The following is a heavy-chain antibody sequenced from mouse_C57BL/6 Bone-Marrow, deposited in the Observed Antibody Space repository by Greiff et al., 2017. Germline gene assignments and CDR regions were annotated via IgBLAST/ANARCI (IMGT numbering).Heavy chain of an antibody. Sequence: QVTLKVSGPGILQPSQTLSLTCSFSGFSLSTSNMGIGWIRQPSGKGLAWLAHIWWNADKYYNPSLKSRLTITKATSNNQVFLKITSVDTADTATYYCAQIRVIYYYGSSHWYFDVWGTGTTVTVSA. J-gene: IGHJ1*03. CDR2: IWWNADK. CDR1: GFSLSTSNMG. V-gene: IGHV8-5*01. D-gene: IGHD1-1*01. CDR3: AQIRVIYYYGSSHWYFDV.